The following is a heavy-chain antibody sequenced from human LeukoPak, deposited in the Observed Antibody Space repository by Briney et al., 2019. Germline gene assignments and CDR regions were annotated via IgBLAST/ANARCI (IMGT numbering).Heavy chain of an antibody. CDR3: ARDGWFGDYNWFDP. CDR2: NSSASNTI. V-gene: IGHV3-48*01. Sequence: GESLRLSSAASGFTFSSYSMNSVPQAPRKGLGWVSYNSSASNTIYYADSVKGRFTISRDNAKNSLYLQMNSLRAEDTAMYYCARDGWFGDYNWFDPWGQGTLVTVSS. CDR1: GFTFSSYS. D-gene: IGHD3-10*01. J-gene: IGHJ5*02.